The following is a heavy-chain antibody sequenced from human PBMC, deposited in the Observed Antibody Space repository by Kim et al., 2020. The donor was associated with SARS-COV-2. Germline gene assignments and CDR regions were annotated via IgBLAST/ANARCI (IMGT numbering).Heavy chain of an antibody. D-gene: IGHD1-26*01. Sequence: YAASVEGRFTISRDDSENSIYLQMNSLKIEETALYYCTRSRKGARDVWGQGTTVTVSS. J-gene: IGHJ6*02. CDR3: TRSRKGARDV. V-gene: IGHV3-72*01.